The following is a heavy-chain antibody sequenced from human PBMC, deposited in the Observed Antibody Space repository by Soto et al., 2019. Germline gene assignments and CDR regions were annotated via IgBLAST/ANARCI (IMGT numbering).Heavy chain of an antibody. CDR3: AKGLTGDILTGYGPPPQY. D-gene: IGHD3-9*01. Sequence: PGGSLRLSCAASGFTFSSYGMHWVRQAPGKGLEWVAVISYDGSNKYYADSVKGRFTISRDNSKNTLYLQMNSLRAEDTAVYYCAKGLTGDILTGYGPPPQYWGQGTLVTVSS. V-gene: IGHV3-30*18. CDR2: ISYDGSNK. CDR1: GFTFSSYG. J-gene: IGHJ4*02.